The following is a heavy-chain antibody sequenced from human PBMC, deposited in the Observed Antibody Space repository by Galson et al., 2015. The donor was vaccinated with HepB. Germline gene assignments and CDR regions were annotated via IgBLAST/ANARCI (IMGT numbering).Heavy chain of an antibody. CDR1: GYNFNSHW. D-gene: IGHD5-24*01. CDR2: IYPTDPDT. CDR3: ARNGGYNFNYFYCIDV. V-gene: IGHV5-51*03. Sequence: QSGAEVTKPGESLKISCKGSGYNFNSHWIGWVRQMPGKGLEWMGIIYPTDPDTRYSPSFQGQVTMSVDKSTSTVYLQWSSLKASDTATYYCARNGGYNFNYFYCIDVCGKGTTVTVS. J-gene: IGHJ6*03.